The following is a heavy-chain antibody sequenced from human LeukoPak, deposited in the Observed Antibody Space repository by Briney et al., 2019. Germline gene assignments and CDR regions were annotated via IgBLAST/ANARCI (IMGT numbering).Heavy chain of an antibody. CDR2: FFPGDSDR. V-gene: IGHV5-51*01. D-gene: IGHD1-1*01. Sequence: GESLKISCKASGYSFTTYWIGWVRQMPGEGLEWMGMFFPGDSDRRYSPSFQGQVTISADKSITTAYLQWNSLKASDTAIYYCARGPRGGNWNEALDYWGQGTLVTVSS. J-gene: IGHJ4*02. CDR1: GYSFTTYW. CDR3: ARGPRGGNWNEALDY.